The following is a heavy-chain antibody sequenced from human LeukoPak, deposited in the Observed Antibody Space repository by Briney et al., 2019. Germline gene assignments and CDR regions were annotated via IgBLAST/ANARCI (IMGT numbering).Heavy chain of an antibody. CDR3: AKDRGATGSDWFDP. V-gene: IGHV3-33*06. D-gene: IGHD1-26*01. J-gene: IGHJ5*02. CDR1: GFTFSSHG. Sequence: GRSLRLSCAASGFTFSSHGMHWVRQAPGKGLEWVAVIWSDGSNKDYADSVKGRFTISRDDSKNTLYLEMNRLRAEDTAVYYCAKDRGATGSDWFDPWGQGTLVSVSS. CDR2: IWSDGSNK.